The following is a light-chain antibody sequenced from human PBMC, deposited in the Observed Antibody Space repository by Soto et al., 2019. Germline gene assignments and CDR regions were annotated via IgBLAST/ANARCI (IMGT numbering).Light chain of an antibody. CDR1: QSFRDN. CDR2: RAS. V-gene: IGKV3-15*01. CDR3: QHYNFWPHT. Sequence: EILLTQSPATLAVSPGEGATLSCRASQSFRDNLAWYQQKPGQAPRLLIYRASTRATGVPARFSGSGSGTEFTLTISSLQSEDVSVYFCQHYNFWPHTFGQGTRLEI. J-gene: IGKJ5*01.